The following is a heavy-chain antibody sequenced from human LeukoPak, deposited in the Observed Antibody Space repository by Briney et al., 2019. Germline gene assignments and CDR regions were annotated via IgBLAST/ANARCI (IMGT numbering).Heavy chain of an antibody. V-gene: IGHV4-59*01. CDR3: ARDLSGGYGDWYFDL. J-gene: IGHJ2*01. CDR2: IYYSGST. Sequence: SETLSLTCTVSGGSISSYYWSWIRQPPGKGLEWIGYIYYSGSTNYNPSLKSRVTMSVDTSKNQFSLKLSSVTAADTAVYYCARDLSGGYGDWYFDLWGRGTLVTVSS. D-gene: IGHD3-22*01. CDR1: GGSISSYY.